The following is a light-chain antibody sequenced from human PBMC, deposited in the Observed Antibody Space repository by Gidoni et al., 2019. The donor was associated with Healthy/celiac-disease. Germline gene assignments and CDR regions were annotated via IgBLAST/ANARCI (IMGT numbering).Light chain of an antibody. J-gene: IGKJ5*01. CDR2: DSS. CDR3: KQYNSWPPIT. Sequence: EIVMTQSPATLSVSPGERATLSCGASQSVSSNLAWYQQKPGQAPKLLIYDSSTRAPGIPARFSGSGSGTEFTLTISSLQSEDFAVYYCKQYNSWPPITFGQGTRLEIK. CDR1: QSVSSN. V-gene: IGKV3-15*01.